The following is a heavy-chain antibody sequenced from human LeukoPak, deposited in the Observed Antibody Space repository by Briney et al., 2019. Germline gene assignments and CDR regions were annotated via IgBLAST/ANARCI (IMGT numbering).Heavy chain of an antibody. Sequence: ASVKVSCKVFGYSLIEISIHWVRQAPGKGLEWMGGFDREDEEPLFAQKFQGRVTLTEDVITDTAYMELTSLRSEDSAVFYCARDRGCSATTCYTGGDWLDPWGQGTLVTVSS. D-gene: IGHD2-2*01. CDR1: GYSLIEIS. V-gene: IGHV1-24*01. CDR2: FDREDEEP. CDR3: ARDRGCSATTCYTGGDWLDP. J-gene: IGHJ5*02.